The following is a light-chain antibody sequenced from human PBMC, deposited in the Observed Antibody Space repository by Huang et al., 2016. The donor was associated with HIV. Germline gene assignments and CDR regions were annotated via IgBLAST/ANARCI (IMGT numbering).Light chain of an antibody. J-gene: IGKJ3*01. CDR2: GSS. V-gene: IGKV3-15*01. CDR3: QQYNTSPTT. Sequence: EIIMTQFPATLSLSPGERATLSCRASQSVGTQSAWYQHKPGQAPRLIIFGSSKRATGVPGRISGSGSGTEFTLTISSVQSEDFAVYYCQQYNTSPTTFGPGTRVDVK. CDR1: QSVGTQ.